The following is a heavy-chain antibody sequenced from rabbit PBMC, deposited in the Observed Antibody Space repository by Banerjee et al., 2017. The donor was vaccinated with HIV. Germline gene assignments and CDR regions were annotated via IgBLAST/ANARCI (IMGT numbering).Heavy chain of an antibody. CDR1: GFSFSSSYY. Sequence: QSLEESGGDLVKPGASLTLTCTASGFSFSSSYYMCWVRQAPGKGLEWIGCIYAGSGSTYYASWVNGRFSISKTSSTTVTLQMTSLTAADTATYFCARAPYDGYADYDYTYFSLWGQGTLVTVS. D-gene: IGHD6-1*01. J-gene: IGHJ4*01. CDR2: IYAGSGST. CDR3: ARAPYDGYADYDYTYFSL. V-gene: IGHV1S40*01.